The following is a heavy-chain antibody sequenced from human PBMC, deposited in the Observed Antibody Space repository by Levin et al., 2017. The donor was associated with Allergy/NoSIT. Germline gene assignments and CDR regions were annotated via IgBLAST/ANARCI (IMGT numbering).Heavy chain of an antibody. D-gene: IGHD3-22*01. J-gene: IGHJ4*02. V-gene: IGHV3-43*01. CDR2: ISWDGSTT. Sequence: EASVKVSCVASGFTFDDHTMHWVRQAPGKGLEWVSLISWDGSTTYYADSVKGRFTISRDNSKNSLYLQMNSLRTEDTALYYCAREEYYNSNLVFDYWGQGTLVTVSS. CDR1: GFTFDDHT. CDR3: AREEYYNSNLVFDY.